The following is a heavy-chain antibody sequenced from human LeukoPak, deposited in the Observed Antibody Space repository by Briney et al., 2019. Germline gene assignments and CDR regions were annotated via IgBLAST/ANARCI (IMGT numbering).Heavy chain of an antibody. J-gene: IGHJ4*02. Sequence: SETLSLTRTVSGLSITTYYWSWIRQPPGKGLEWIGLIHYSGSTTYNPSLKSRVTISIDTSKNQFSLHLSSVTAADTAVYYCPRDIREVGDSHYFDYWGQGALVTVTS. CDR3: PRDIREVGDSHYFDY. CDR2: IHYSGST. CDR1: GLSITTYY. D-gene: IGHD1-26*01. V-gene: IGHV4-59*01.